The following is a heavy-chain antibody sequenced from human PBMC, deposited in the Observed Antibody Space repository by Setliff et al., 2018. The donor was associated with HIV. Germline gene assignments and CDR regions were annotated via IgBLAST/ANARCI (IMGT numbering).Heavy chain of an antibody. CDR2: ISWNSDSI. D-gene: IGHD3-9*01. Sequence: GGSLRLSCAASRFTFDDYAMHWVRQRPGKGLEWVSGISWNSDSIAYADSVRGRFTISRDNAKNSLYLQMNSLRPEDTAFYYCVKGYDVLTANPDSWGQGTLVTVSS. CDR1: RFTFDDYA. CDR3: VKGYDVLTANPDS. J-gene: IGHJ4*02. V-gene: IGHV3-9*01.